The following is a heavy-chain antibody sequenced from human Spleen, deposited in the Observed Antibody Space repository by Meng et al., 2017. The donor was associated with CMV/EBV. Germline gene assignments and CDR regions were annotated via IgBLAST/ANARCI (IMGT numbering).Heavy chain of an antibody. Sequence: QGPGPGLVQSSGPLALTCTSSCGSSRGYSWSWVRQPAGKGLEWIGRIYSSGSTNYNPSLKSRVTVSVDTSKTQFSLRLSSVTAADTAVYYCARVGAYCGGDCYLDYWGQGTLVTVSS. CDR2: IYSSGST. CDR3: ARVGAYCGGDCYLDY. D-gene: IGHD2-21*02. CDR1: CGSSRGYS. J-gene: IGHJ4*02. V-gene: IGHV4-4*07.